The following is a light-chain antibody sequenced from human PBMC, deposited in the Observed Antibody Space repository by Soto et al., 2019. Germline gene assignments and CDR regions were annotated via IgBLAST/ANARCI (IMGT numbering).Light chain of an antibody. CDR2: AAS. CDR3: QQYYSYPALT. V-gene: IGKV1-8*01. J-gene: IGKJ4*01. Sequence: AIRMTQSPSSLSASTGDRVTITCRASQGIGSYLAWYQQKPGKAPKLLIYAASTLQSGVPSRFSGSGSGTEFTLTISCLQSEDVATDYCQQYYSYPALTFGGGTKVEIK. CDR1: QGIGSY.